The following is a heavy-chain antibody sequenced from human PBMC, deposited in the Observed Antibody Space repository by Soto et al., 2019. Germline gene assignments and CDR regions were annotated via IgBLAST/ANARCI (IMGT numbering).Heavy chain of an antibody. CDR2: INPSSGAT. CDR3: AKDRKYGDYGYNFDY. J-gene: IGHJ4*02. D-gene: IGHD2-21*02. V-gene: IGHV1-2*02. Sequence: ASVKVSCKASGYNFVAYYMHWVRQAPGQGLEWMGWINPSSGATNFAERFQGRVTMTSDTSISTFYMEIKRLNSDDTAVYFCAKDRKYGDYGYNFDYWGQGTLVTVYS. CDR1: GYNFVAYY.